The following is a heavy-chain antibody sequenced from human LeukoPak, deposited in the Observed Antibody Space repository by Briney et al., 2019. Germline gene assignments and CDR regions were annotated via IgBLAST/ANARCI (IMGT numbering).Heavy chain of an antibody. CDR1: ESTFRSYA. D-gene: IGHD3-3*01. CDR2: INEEGSEK. Sequence: GGSLRLSCAASESTFRSYAMSWVRQAPGKGLEWVANINEEGSEKYYVDSVKGRFTISRDNAKNSLYLHMNSLRAEDTAVYYCASQVTIFGGGKYFDYWGQGTLVTVSS. CDR3: ASQVTIFGGGKYFDY. V-gene: IGHV3-7*05. J-gene: IGHJ4*02.